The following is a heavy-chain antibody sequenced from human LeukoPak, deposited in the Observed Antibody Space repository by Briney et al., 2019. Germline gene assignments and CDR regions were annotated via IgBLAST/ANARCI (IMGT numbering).Heavy chain of an antibody. CDR3: AKDLSSSLFEGLDH. V-gene: IGHV3-33*06. D-gene: IGHD6-13*01. J-gene: IGHJ5*02. Sequence: PGGSLRLSCAASGFPLSTYGMDWVRQAPGKGLEWVAVIWNDGSNKHYADSVKGRFTISRDNSKNTLDLQMNSLRAEDTAVYYCAKDLSSSLFEGLDHWGQGTLVTVSS. CDR2: IWNDGSNK. CDR1: GFPLSTYG.